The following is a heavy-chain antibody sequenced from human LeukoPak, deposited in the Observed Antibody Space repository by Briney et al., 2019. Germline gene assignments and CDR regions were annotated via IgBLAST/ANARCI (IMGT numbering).Heavy chain of an antibody. CDR1: GFTFSDHC. J-gene: IGHJ4*02. CDR3: ARDYYGSGLGDY. Sequence: GGSLRLSCATSGFTFSDHCMDWVRQAPGKGLEWVSYISSSGSTIYYADSVKGRFTISRDNAKNSLYLQMNSLRAEDTAVYYCARDYYGSGLGDYWGQGTLVTVSS. CDR2: ISSSGSTI. D-gene: IGHD3-10*01. V-gene: IGHV3-11*04.